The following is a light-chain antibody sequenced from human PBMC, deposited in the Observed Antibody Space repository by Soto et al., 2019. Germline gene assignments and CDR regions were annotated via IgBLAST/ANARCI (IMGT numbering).Light chain of an antibody. CDR1: QAFGNY. J-gene: IGKJ1*01. CDR2: AAS. Sequence: DIQMTQSPSPFLALLEARSPFPSRRVQAFGNYLAWYQQKPGKVPKLLIYAASTLQSGVPSRFSGSGSGTDFTLTISSLQPEDVATYYCQKYNSAPWTFGQGTKVEIK. V-gene: IGKV1-27*01. CDR3: QKYNSAPWT.